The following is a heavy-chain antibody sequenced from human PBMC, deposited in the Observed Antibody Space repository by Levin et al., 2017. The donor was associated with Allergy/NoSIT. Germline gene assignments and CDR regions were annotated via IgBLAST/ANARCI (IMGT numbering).Heavy chain of an antibody. D-gene: IGHD2-8*01. J-gene: IGHJ4*02. CDR2: IRSKANSYAT. CDR3: TRFSHPQSSNVFDY. V-gene: IGHV3-73*01. Sequence: GESLKISCAASGFTFSGSAMHWVRQASGKGLEWVGRIRSKANSYATAYAASVKGRFTISRDDSKNTAYLQMNSLKTEDTAVYYCTRFSHPQSSNVFDYWGQGTLVTVSS. CDR1: GFTFSGSA.